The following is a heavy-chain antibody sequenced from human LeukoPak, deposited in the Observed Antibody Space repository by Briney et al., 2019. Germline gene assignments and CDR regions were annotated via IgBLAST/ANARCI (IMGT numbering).Heavy chain of an antibody. D-gene: IGHD3-10*01. V-gene: IGHV3-53*01. CDR2: IYSGGST. CDR1: GFTVSSNY. CDR3: ARGIGNDAFDI. Sequence: GGSLRLSCAASGFTVSSNYMSWVRQAPGKGLEWASVIYSGGSTYYADSVKGRFTISRDNSKNTLYLQMNSLRAEDTAVYYCARGIGNDAFDIWGQGTMVTVSS. J-gene: IGHJ3*02.